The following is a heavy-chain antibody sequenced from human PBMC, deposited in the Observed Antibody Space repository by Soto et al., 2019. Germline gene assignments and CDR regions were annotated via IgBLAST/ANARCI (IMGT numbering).Heavy chain of an antibody. V-gene: IGHV3-11*01. CDR1: GFTFSDYY. J-gene: IGHJ4*02. CDR2: ISSSGSTI. D-gene: IGHD4-17*01. CDR3: ARGSSDGDYEVVGIGRPPTFFLYY. Sequence: GGSLRLSCAASGFTFSDYYMSWIRQAPGKGLEWVSYISSSGSTIYYADSVKGRFTISRDNAKNSLYLQMNSLRAEDTAVYYCARGSSDGDYEVVGIGRPPTFFLYYWGQGTLVTVSS.